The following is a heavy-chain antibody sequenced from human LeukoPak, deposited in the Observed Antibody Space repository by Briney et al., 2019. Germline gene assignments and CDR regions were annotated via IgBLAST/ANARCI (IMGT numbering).Heavy chain of an antibody. CDR2: IYYSGST. CDR1: GGSISSYY. J-gene: IGHJ4*02. Sequence: SETLSLTCTVSGGSISSYYWGWVRQPPGKGLGWIGYIYYSGSTNYNPSLKSRVTISVDTSKNQFSLKLSSVTAADTAVYYCARGAYDSEYYFDYWGQGTLVTVSS. CDR3: ARGAYDSEYYFDY. D-gene: IGHD3-22*01. V-gene: IGHV4-59*01.